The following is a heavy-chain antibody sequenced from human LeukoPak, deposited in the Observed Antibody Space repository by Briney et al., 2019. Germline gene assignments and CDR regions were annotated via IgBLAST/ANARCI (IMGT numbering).Heavy chain of an antibody. CDR3: AKDPTAAGTVDDFQH. CDR1: GITFSNYG. CDR2: IRFDGSNK. D-gene: IGHD6-13*01. V-gene: IGHV3-30*02. Sequence: GGSLRLSCAASGITFSNYGIHWVRQTPGKGLEWVAFIRFDGSNKYYADSVKGRFTMSRDNSKKTLYLQMNSLRAEDTAVYYCAKDPTAAGTVDDFQHWGQGTLVTVSS. J-gene: IGHJ1*01.